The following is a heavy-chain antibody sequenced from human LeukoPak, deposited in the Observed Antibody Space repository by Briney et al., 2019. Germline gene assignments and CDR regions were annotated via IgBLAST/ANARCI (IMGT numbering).Heavy chain of an antibody. CDR3: SGSGNYNYNGPFDY. J-gene: IGHJ4*02. V-gene: IGHV4-30-4*08. D-gene: IGHD3-10*01. Sequence: SETLSLTCTVSGGSISSGDYYWSWIRQPPGKGLEWIGEIYHSGSTNYNPSLKSRVTISVDKSKNQFSLKLSSVTAADTAVYYCSGSGNYNYNGPFDYWGQGTLVTVSS. CDR2: IYHSGST. CDR1: GGSISSGDYY.